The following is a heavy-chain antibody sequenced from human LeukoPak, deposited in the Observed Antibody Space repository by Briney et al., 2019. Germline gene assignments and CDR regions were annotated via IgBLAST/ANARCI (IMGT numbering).Heavy chain of an antibody. CDR1: GFTFTSYS. CDR3: ARDGGGYSYGEFDY. Sequence: GGSLRLSCAASGFTFTSYSMNWVRQAPGKGLEWVSTINYSGDTTYYADSVTGRFTISRDNAMNTLYLQMNSLRAEDTAVYYCARDGGGYSYGEFDYWGQGTLVTVSS. CDR2: INYSGDTT. D-gene: IGHD5-18*01. V-gene: IGHV3-23*01. J-gene: IGHJ4*02.